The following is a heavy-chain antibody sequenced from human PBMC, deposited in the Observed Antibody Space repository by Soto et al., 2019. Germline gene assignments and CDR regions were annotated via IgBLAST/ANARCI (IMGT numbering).Heavy chain of an antibody. CDR3: ARVLDDYVWGSYRYRILDY. CDR1: GGSISSSNW. Sequence: QVQLQESGPGLVKPSGTLSLTCAVSGGSISSSNWWSWVRQPPGKGLEWIGEIYHSGSTNYNPSLKSRVTISVDKSKNQFSLKLSSVTAEDTAVYYFARVLDDYVWGSYRYRILDYWGQGTLVTVSS. CDR2: IYHSGST. D-gene: IGHD3-16*02. J-gene: IGHJ4*02. V-gene: IGHV4-4*02.